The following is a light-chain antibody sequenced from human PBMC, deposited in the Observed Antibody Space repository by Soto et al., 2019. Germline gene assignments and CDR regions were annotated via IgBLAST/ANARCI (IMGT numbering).Light chain of an antibody. CDR3: HHYGGSPRVT. V-gene: IGKV3-20*01. J-gene: IGKJ5*01. CDR2: GAS. Sequence: EIVLTQSPATLSLSPGERATLSCRASQSVSSYLAWYQQKPGQAPRLLIYGASNRATGIPARFSGSGSGTDFTLTITRLEPEDFAVFYCHHYGGSPRVTFGQGTRLEIK. CDR1: QSVSSY.